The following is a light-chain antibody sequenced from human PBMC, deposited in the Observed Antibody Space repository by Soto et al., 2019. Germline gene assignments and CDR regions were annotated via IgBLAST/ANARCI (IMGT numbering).Light chain of an antibody. CDR3: QQYYSTPYT. J-gene: IGKJ2*01. Sequence: DIVMTQSPDSLAVSLGERATINCKSSQSILSTSNYNTFLAWYQQKPGQPPKLLIYWASTRESGVPDRFSGSGSGTDFTLTISSLQAEDVPVYYCQQYYSTPYTFGQGTKLEIK. CDR2: WAS. V-gene: IGKV4-1*01. CDR1: QSILSTSNYNTF.